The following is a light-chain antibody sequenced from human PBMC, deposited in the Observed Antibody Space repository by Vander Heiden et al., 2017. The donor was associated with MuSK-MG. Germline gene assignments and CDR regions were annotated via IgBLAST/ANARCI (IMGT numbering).Light chain of an antibody. CDR3: QQYGNSPWT. V-gene: IGKV3-20*01. Sequence: DIVLTQSPGTLSLSPGERATLSCRASQSVSSIYLAWYHQKSGQAPRLLIYGASRRATGIPDRFSGSGSGTDFTLTISRLEPEDFAVYYCQQYGNSPWTFGQGTKVEIK. CDR2: GAS. CDR1: QSVSSIY. J-gene: IGKJ1*01.